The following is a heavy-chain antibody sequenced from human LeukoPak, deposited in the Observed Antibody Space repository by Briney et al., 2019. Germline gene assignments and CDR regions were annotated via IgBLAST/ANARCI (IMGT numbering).Heavy chain of an antibody. V-gene: IGHV4-4*07. CDR2: IYTSGST. J-gene: IGHJ4*02. Sequence: SETLSLTCTVSGGSISSYYWSWIRQPAGKGLEWIGRIYTSGSTNYNPSLESRVTISVDTAKNQFSLKLSSVTAADTAVYYCARALSPYGGNSYYFDYWGQGTLVTVSS. D-gene: IGHD4-23*01. CDR3: ARALSPYGGNSYYFDY. CDR1: GGSISSYY.